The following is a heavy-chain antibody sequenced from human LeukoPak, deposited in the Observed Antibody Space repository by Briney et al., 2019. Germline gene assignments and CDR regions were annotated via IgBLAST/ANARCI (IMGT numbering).Heavy chain of an antibody. Sequence: GESLKISCKGSGYSFTSYWITWVRQRPGKGLEWMGIIYPDDSDTRYNPSFQGQVPISADKSITTAYLQWSSLKASDSAMYYCARRSGTEGWFDPWGQGTLVTVSS. CDR2: IYPDDSDT. CDR3: ARRSGTEGWFDP. J-gene: IGHJ5*02. CDR1: GYSFTSYW. D-gene: IGHD6-13*01. V-gene: IGHV5-51*01.